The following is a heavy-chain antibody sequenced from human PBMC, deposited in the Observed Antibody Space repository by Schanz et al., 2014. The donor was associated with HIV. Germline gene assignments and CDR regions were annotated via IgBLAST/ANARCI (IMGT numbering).Heavy chain of an antibody. D-gene: IGHD4-17*01. J-gene: IGHJ6*02. V-gene: IGHV3-30*18. Sequence: QVRLVETGGGVVQPGRSLRLSCAASGFIFRTHGMHWVRQAPGKGLEWVAVISYDGSIEYYADSVKGRFTISRDNSKNTLYLQMNSLRAEDTAVYYCAKEGYGEGYYGMDVWGQGTTVTVSS. CDR2: ISYDGSIE. CDR1: GFIFRTHG. CDR3: AKEGYGEGYYGMDV.